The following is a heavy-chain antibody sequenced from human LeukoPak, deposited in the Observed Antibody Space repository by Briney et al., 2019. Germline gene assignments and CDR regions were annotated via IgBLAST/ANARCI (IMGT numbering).Heavy chain of an antibody. CDR2: MSAGGSST. Sequence: HPGGSLRLSCAASGFTFSNYAMSWVRQAPGMGLEWVSAMSAGGSSTWYADSVKGRLTISRDNSKNTLFLQMNSLRAEDTAVYYCAKDLYDSSSSRYDYWGQGTLVTVSS. V-gene: IGHV3-23*01. J-gene: IGHJ4*02. D-gene: IGHD3-22*01. CDR3: AKDLYDSSSSRYDY. CDR1: GFTFSNYA.